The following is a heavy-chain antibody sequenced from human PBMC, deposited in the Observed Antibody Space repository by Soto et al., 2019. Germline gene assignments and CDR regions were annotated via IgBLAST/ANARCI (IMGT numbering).Heavy chain of an antibody. CDR1: GGSISSGGYY. V-gene: IGHV4-31*03. J-gene: IGHJ5*02. Sequence: QVQLQESGPGLVKPSQTLSLTCTVSGGSISSGGYYWSWIRQHPGKRLEWIGYIYYCGSTYYNPSLKSRVTISVDTSKNQFSLKLSSVTAADTAVYYCASSPSGLNWFDPWGQGTLVTVSS. D-gene: IGHD5-12*01. CDR3: ASSPSGLNWFDP. CDR2: IYYCGST.